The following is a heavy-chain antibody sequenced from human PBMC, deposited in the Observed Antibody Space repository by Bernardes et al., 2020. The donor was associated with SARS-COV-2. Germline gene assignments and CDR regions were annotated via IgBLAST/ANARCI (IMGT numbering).Heavy chain of an antibody. V-gene: IGHV1-18*01. CDR2: ISAYNGNT. CDR3: ARDFWRHIVLMVYGGYYGMDV. Sequence: ASVKVSCKASGYTFTSYGISWVRQAPGQGLEWMGWISAYNGNTKYAQKLQGRVTMTTDTSTSPAYMELRSLRSDDTAVYYCARDFWRHIVLMVYGGYYGMDVWGQGTTVTVSS. CDR1: GYTFTSYG. D-gene: IGHD2-8*01. J-gene: IGHJ6*02.